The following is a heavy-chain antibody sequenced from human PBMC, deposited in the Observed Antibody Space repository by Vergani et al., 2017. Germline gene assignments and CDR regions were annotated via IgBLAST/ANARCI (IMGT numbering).Heavy chain of an antibody. V-gene: IGHV4-34*01. J-gene: IGHJ6*03. Sequence: QVQLQQWGGGLLKPSETLSLTCVVNGGSFTSYNWTWIRQSPGEGLEWVSDIDHTGRPDYHPSLKSRLTMSVDKSRNQFSLTLNSVTATDTAIYFCARVNTETNGHLYYYYYMDVWGQGTAVTVS. CDR1: GGSFTSYN. CDR2: IDHTGRP. CDR3: ARVNTETNGHLYYYYYMDV. D-gene: IGHD4-11*01.